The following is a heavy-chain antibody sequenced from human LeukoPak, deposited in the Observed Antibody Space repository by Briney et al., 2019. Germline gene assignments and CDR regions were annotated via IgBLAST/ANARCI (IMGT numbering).Heavy chain of an antibody. D-gene: IGHD2/OR15-2a*01. CDR1: GFTVSSNY. CDR3: AKSVLYGHHYYYYIDV. V-gene: IGHV3-53*01. J-gene: IGHJ6*03. Sequence: GGSLRLSCAASGFTVSSNYMSWVRQAPGKGLEWVSVIYSGGRTYYADSVKGRFTISRDNSKNTLYLQMNSLRAEDTAVYYCAKSVLYGHHYYYYIDVWGKGTTVTVSS. CDR2: IYSGGRT.